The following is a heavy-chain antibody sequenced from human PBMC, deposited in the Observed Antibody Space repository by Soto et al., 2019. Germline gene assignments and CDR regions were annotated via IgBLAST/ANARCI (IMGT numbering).Heavy chain of an antibody. J-gene: IGHJ6*02. CDR1: GFTFSRYG. Sequence: GGSLRLSCAASGFTFSRYGMNWVRQAPGKGLEWVSYISSSGVNIYYADFVKGRFTISRDNAQNSVFLEMNSLRDEDTAVYFCVRDHEYYYGSGTYDYYGMDVWGQGTTVTVSS. CDR2: ISSSGVNI. V-gene: IGHV3-48*02. CDR3: VRDHEYYYGSGTYDYYGMDV. D-gene: IGHD3-10*01.